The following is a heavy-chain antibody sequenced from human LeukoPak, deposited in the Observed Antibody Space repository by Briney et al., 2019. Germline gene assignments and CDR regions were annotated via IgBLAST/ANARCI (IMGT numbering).Heavy chain of an antibody. CDR1: GYTLTELS. CDR3: ATDPKGDTSGFCFDY. J-gene: IGHJ4*02. V-gene: IGHV1-24*01. D-gene: IGHD3-3*01. Sequence: ASVKVSCKVSGYTLTELSMHWMRQAPGKGLEWMGGFDPEDGETIYAQKFQGRVTMTEDTSTDTAYMELSSLRSEDTAVYYCATDPKGDTSGFCFDYWGQGTLVTVSS. CDR2: FDPEDGET.